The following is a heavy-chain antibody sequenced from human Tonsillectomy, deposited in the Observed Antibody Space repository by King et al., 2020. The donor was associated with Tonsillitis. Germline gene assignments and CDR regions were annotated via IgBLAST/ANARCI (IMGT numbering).Heavy chain of an antibody. V-gene: IGHV1-18*01. CDR2: INTYNGDT. D-gene: IGHD3-16*01. CDR3: ARGRLPAALDY. J-gene: IGHJ4*02. Sequence: QLVQSGTEVKKPGASVKVSCKASNYTFTKFGFSWVRQAPGQGLEWMGWINTYNGDTNFAQKFRGRVTMTGDTSIKTAYMELTRLRSDDTALYFCARGRLPAALDYWGQGTLVTVS. CDR1: NYTFTKFG.